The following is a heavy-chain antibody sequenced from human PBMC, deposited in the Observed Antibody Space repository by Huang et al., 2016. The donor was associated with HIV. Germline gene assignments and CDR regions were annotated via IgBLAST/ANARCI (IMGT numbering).Heavy chain of an antibody. CDR3: AKEGDTGAALGY. CDR2: SYSGGTT. V-gene: IGHV3-53*01. J-gene: IGHJ4*02. D-gene: IGHD2-8*02. Sequence: EVQLVESGGGLIQPGGSLRLSCAASGFTVSTNYMTWVVQAPGKGWGLVVLSYSGGTTYYAESGKGRFTISRDDSENTLYLHMTGLRAGDTAVYYCAKEGDTGAALGYWGQGTLVTVS. CDR1: GFTVSTNY.